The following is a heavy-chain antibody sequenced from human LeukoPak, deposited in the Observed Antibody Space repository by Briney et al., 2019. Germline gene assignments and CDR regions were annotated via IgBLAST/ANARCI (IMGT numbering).Heavy chain of an antibody. D-gene: IGHD6-19*01. Sequence: SETLSLTCTVSGGSISSGGYYWSWIRQHPGKGLEWIGYIYYSGSTYYNPSLKSRVTISVDTSKNQFSLKLSSVTAADTAVYYCARGSGYKAVAPLDYWGQGTLVTVSS. J-gene: IGHJ4*02. CDR3: ARGSGYKAVAPLDY. CDR2: IYYSGST. V-gene: IGHV4-31*03. CDR1: GGSISSGGYY.